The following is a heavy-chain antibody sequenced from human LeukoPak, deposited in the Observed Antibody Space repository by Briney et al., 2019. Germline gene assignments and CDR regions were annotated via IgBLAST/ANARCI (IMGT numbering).Heavy chain of an antibody. J-gene: IGHJ6*03. CDR1: GFTVSSNY. Sequence: QTGGSLRLSCAASGFTVSSNYMSWVRQAPGKGLEWVALISYDKSHRYYADSVKGRFTISRDNSKNTLYLQMNSLRAEDTAVYYCAKDRTYGDYDYYYMDVWGKGTTVTVSS. D-gene: IGHD4-17*01. CDR2: ISYDKSHR. V-gene: IGHV3-30*18. CDR3: AKDRTYGDYDYYYMDV.